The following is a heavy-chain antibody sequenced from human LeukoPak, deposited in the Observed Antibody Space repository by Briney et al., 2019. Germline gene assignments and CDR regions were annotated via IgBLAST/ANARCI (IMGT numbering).Heavy chain of an antibody. CDR2: IGSSSSYI. CDR1: GFTFSSYS. V-gene: IGHV3-21*01. Sequence: GGSLRLSCAASGFTFSSYSMNWVRQAPGKGLEWVSSIGSSSSYIYYADSVKGRFTISRDNAKNSLYLQMNSLRAEDTAVYYCAPEVGYCSSTSCSTDYWGQGTLVTVSS. J-gene: IGHJ4*02. CDR3: APEVGYCSSTSCSTDY. D-gene: IGHD2-2*02.